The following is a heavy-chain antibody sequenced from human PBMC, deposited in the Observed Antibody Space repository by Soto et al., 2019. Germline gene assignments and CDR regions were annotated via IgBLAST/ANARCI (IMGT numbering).Heavy chain of an antibody. J-gene: IGHJ5*02. CDR1: GFMFSSLW. CDR3: ARAPSGWMNWFDP. V-gene: IGHV3-7*03. CDR2: INQDGSEK. Sequence: GGSLRLSCAASGFMFSSLWMSWVRQAPGKGLEWVANINQDGSEKNYVDSVKGRFTTSRENAKNSLYLQMNSLRAEDTAVYYCARAPSGWMNWFDPWGQGTLVTVSS. D-gene: IGHD6-19*01.